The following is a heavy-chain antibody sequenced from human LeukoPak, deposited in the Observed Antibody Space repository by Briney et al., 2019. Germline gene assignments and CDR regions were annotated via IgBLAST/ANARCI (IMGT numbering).Heavy chain of an antibody. J-gene: IGHJ6*02. D-gene: IGHD3-3*01. CDR3: AGTDYDFWSGYFGV. CDR2: ISGSGGST. V-gene: IGHV3-23*01. Sequence: GGSLRLSCAASGFTFSSYAMSWVRQAPGKGLEWVPAISGSGGSTYYADSVKGRFTISRDNSKNTLYLQMNSLRAEDTAVYYCAGTDYDFWSGYFGVWGQGTTVTVSS. CDR1: GFTFSSYA.